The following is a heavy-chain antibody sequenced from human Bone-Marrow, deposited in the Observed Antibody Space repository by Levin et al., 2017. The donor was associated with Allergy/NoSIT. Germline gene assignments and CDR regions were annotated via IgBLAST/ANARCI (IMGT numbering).Heavy chain of an antibody. Sequence: PSETLSLTCTVSGGSLSSATYYWAWVRQPPGKGLEWIASIYYTGNTYYNPSLKSRVTRSIDTSKNHFSLRLSSVTAADTAVYYCARVQVGESRFPWYFDLWGRGTLVIVSS. V-gene: IGHV4-39*07. CDR2: IYYTGNT. J-gene: IGHJ2*01. CDR1: GGSLSSATYY. D-gene: IGHD1-26*01. CDR3: ARVQVGESRFPWYFDL.